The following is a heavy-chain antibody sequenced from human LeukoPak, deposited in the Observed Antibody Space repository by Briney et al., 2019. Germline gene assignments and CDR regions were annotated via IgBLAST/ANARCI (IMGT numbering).Heavy chain of an antibody. Sequence: SETLSLTCTVSGVSISSGGYYWSWLRQPPGKGLEWIGYIDYSGSTYYNPSLKSRVTISVDTSKNQFSLKLSSVTAAYTAVYYCASGMGFYFDYWGQGTLVTVSS. CDR3: ASGMGFYFDY. V-gene: IGHV4-30-4*08. CDR1: GVSISSGGYY. J-gene: IGHJ4*02. CDR2: IDYSGST.